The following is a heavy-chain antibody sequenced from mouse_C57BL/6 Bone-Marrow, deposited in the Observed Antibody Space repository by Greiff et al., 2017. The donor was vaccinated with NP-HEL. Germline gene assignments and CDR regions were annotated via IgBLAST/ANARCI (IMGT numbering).Heavy chain of an antibody. CDR3: ARGGDYYGSSYYFDY. D-gene: IGHD1-1*01. V-gene: IGHV1-47*01. CDR1: GYTFTTYP. Sequence: QVQLKQSGAVLVKPGASVKMSCKASGYTFTTYPIEWMKQNHGKSLEWIGNFHPYNDDTKYNEKFKGKATLTVEKSSSTVYLELSRLTSDDSAVYYCARGGDYYGSSYYFDYWGQGTTLTVSS. CDR2: FHPYNDDT. J-gene: IGHJ2*01.